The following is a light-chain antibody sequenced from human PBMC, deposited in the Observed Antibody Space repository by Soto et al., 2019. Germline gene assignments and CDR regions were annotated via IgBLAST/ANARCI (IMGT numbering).Light chain of an antibody. CDR2: ASS. CDR3: SSYRSGSTLYV. J-gene: IGLJ1*01. Sequence: QSALTQPASVSGSPGQSITISCTGTSNDVGSYNYVSWYQHHPGKAPRLMIYASSNRPSGVSHRFSGSRSGNTASLTISGLQAEDEADYYCSSYRSGSTLYVFGTGTKLTVL. CDR1: SNDVGSYNY. V-gene: IGLV2-14*01.